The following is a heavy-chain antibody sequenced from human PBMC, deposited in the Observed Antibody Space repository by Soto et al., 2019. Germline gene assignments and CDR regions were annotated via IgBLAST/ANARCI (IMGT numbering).Heavy chain of an antibody. CDR3: IQSRCGGDCLQSYASYYYYGMDV. V-gene: IGHV2-5*02. CDR2: IYWDGDK. D-gene: IGHD2-21*02. CDR1: GFSLSTGGVG. Sequence: ESGPMLVNPTQTLTLTCTFSGFSLSTGGVGVGWIRQPPGKALEWLARIYWDGDKRYSPSLRSRLTITKDTSKNQVVLTMTNMDPVDTATYYCIQSRCGGDCLQSYASYYYYGMDVWGQGTTVTVSS. J-gene: IGHJ6*02.